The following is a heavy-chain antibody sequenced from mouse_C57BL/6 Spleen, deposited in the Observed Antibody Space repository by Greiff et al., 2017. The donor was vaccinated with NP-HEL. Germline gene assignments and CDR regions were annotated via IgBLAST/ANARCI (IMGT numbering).Heavy chain of an antibody. Sequence: DVQLQESGPGLVKPSQSLSLTCSVTGYSITSGYYWNWIRQFPGNKLEWMGYISYDGSNNYNPSLKNRISITRDTSKNQFFLKLNSVTTEDTATYYCARVIYDYDGYFDYWGQGTTLTVSS. CDR3: ARVIYDYDGYFDY. CDR1: GYSITSGYY. J-gene: IGHJ2*01. CDR2: ISYDGSN. D-gene: IGHD2-4*01. V-gene: IGHV3-6*01.